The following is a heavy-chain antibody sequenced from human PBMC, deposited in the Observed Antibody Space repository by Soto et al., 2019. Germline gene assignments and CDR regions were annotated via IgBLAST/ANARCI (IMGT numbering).Heavy chain of an antibody. V-gene: IGHV3-7*01. D-gene: IGHD6-6*01. CDR2: IKQDGSEK. J-gene: IGHJ3*02. CDR1: GFTFSSYW. CDR3: ARDLIAARPGAFDI. Sequence: GGSLRLSCAASGFTFSSYWMSWVRQAPGKGLEWVANIKQDGSEKYYVDSVKGRFTISRDNAKNSLYLQMNSLRAEDTAVYYCARDLIAARPGAFDIWGQGTMVTVSS.